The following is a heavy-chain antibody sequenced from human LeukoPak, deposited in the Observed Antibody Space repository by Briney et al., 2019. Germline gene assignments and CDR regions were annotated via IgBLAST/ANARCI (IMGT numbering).Heavy chain of an antibody. V-gene: IGHV3-53*01. CDR1: GFSVSSYY. D-gene: IGHD3-22*01. Sequence: PGGSLRLSCAASGFSVSSYYMSWVRQAPGKGLEWVSVNNGGGTTYYADSVKGRFTISRDNSKNTLYFQMNSLRAEDTAVYYCARDKSLYDSSGYYGYWGQGTLVTVSS. J-gene: IGHJ4*02. CDR3: ARDKSLYDSSGYYGY. CDR2: NNGGGTT.